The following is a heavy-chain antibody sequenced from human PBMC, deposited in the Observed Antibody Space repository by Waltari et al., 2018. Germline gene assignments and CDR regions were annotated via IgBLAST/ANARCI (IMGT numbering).Heavy chain of an antibody. CDR2: RNPDGIQK. CDR3: TTLARGESGDY. V-gene: IGHV3-7*01. CDR1: GLTVSPYW. D-gene: IGHD3-10*01. Sequence: EVQLVESGGGLVQPGESLRLSCAASGLTVSPYWMKWIRQAPGKGLEWVANRNPDGIQKFYVDSVKGRFTVSRDNAQNSLYLQMNNLRAEDTAVYYCTTLARGESGDYWGQGTLVTVSS. J-gene: IGHJ4*02.